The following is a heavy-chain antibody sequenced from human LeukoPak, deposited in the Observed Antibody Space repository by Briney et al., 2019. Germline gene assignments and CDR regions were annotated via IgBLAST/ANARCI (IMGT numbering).Heavy chain of an antibody. J-gene: IGHJ4*02. CDR1: GYSISSGYY. CDR3: ARDSARLGDYGYYFDY. CDR2: IYHSGST. V-gene: IGHV4-38-2*02. D-gene: IGHD4-17*01. Sequence: SETLSLTCTVSGYSISSGYYWGWIRQPPGKGLEWIGSIYHSGSTYYNPSLKSRVTISVDTSKNQFSLKLSSVTAADTAVYYCARDSARLGDYGYYFDYWAREPWSPSPQ.